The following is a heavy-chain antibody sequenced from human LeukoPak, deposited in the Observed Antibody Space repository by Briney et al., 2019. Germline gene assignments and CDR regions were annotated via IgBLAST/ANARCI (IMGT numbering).Heavy chain of an antibody. Sequence: GGSLRLSCAASGFTFSSYSMNWVRQAPGKGLEWVSYISSSSSTIYYADSVKGRFTISRDNAKDSLYLQMNSLRAEDTAVYYCARDSDYWGQGTLVTVSS. CDR3: ARDSDY. CDR2: ISSSSSTI. CDR1: GFTFSSYS. V-gene: IGHV3-48*01. J-gene: IGHJ4*02.